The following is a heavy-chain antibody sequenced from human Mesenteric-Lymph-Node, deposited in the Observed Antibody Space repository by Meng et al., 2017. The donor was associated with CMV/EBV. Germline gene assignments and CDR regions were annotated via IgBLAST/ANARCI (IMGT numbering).Heavy chain of an antibody. J-gene: IGHJ6*02. CDR2: ISAYNGNT. Sequence: ASVKVSCKASGYTFTSYGISWVRQAPGQGLEWMGWISAYNGNTNYAQKLQGRVTMTTDTSTSTAYMELRSLRSEDTAVYYCARDLGITIFGVALVYYGMDVWGQGTTVTVSS. D-gene: IGHD3-3*01. CDR3: ARDLGITIFGVALVYYGMDV. V-gene: IGHV1-18*01. CDR1: GYTFTSYG.